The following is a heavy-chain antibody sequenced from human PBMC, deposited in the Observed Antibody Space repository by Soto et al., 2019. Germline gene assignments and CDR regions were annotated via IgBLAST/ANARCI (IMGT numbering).Heavy chain of an antibody. CDR1: GFTFDDYA. CDR3: AKDLKQQWLDQSLGY. D-gene: IGHD6-19*01. J-gene: IGHJ4*02. Sequence: EVQLVESGGGLVQPGRSLRLSCAASGFTFDDYAMHWVRQAPGKGLEWVSGISWNSGSIGYADSVKGRFTISRDNAKNSLYLQLNSLSAEDTALYYCAKDLKQQWLDQSLGYWGQGTLVTVSS. V-gene: IGHV3-9*01. CDR2: ISWNSGSI.